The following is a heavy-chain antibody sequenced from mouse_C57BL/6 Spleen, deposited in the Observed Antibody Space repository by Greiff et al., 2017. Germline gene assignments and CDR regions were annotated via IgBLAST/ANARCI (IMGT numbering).Heavy chain of an antibody. J-gene: IGHJ4*01. Sequence: EVKLQESGAELVRPGASVKLSCTASGFNIKDDYMHWVKQRPEQGLEWIGWIDPENGDTEYASKFQGKATITADTSSITAYLQLSSLTSEDTAVYYCTRQPLAMDYWGQGTSVTVSS. V-gene: IGHV14-4*01. CDR2: IDPENGDT. CDR1: GFNIKDDY. CDR3: TRQPLAMDY. D-gene: IGHD6-1*01.